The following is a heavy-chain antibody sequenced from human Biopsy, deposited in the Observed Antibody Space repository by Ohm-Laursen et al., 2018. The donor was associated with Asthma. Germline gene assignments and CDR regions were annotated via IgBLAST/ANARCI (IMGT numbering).Heavy chain of an antibody. D-gene: IGHD2-2*01. CDR1: GGTFNTYV. Sequence: GSSVKVSCKSLGGTFNTYVIRWVRQAPGQGLEWMGGINSVFGTTTYPQKFQDRVTITADDSTSTAYMELSSLRSEDTAVYYCARKAGSCISRTCYSLDFWGQGTLVTVSS. CDR2: INSVFGTT. J-gene: IGHJ4*02. CDR3: ARKAGSCISRTCYSLDF. V-gene: IGHV1-69*01.